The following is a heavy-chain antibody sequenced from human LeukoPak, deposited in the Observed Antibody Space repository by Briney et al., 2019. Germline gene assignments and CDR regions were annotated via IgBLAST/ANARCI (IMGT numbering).Heavy chain of an antibody. J-gene: IGHJ3*02. Sequence: SETLSLTCTVSGGSISSYYWSWIRQPPGKGLEWIGYIYYSGSTNYNPSLKSRVTISVDTSKNQFSLKLSSVTAADTAVYYCAKQPMPRAFDIWGQGTMVTVSS. D-gene: IGHD2-2*01. CDR2: IYYSGST. CDR1: GGSISSYY. CDR3: AKQPMPRAFDI. V-gene: IGHV4-59*01.